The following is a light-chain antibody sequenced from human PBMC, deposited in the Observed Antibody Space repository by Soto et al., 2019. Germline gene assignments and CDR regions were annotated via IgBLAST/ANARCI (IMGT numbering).Light chain of an antibody. CDR3: CSYTDIALDVV. CDR2: DVT. Sequence: QSAVTQPACVSGSPGQSITISCTGTSSDIGDYDYVSWYQHLPGKAPKLLIFDVTHRPSGVSDRFSGSKSGNTASLTISGVRPEDEADYYCCSYTDIALDVVFGGGTQLTVL. V-gene: IGLV2-14*01. J-gene: IGLJ2*01. CDR1: SSDIGDYDY.